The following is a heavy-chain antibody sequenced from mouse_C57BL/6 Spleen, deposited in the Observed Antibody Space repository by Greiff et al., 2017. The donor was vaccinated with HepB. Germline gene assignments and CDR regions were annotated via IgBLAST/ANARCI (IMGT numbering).Heavy chain of an antibody. J-gene: IGHJ3*01. V-gene: IGHV1-55*01. Sequence: QVQLQQPGAELVKPGASVKMSCKASGYTFTSYWITWVKQRPGQGLEWIGDIYPGSGSTNYNEKFKSKATLTVDTSSSTAYMQLSSLTSEDSAVYYCARYGSSSALFAYRGQGTLVTVSA. D-gene: IGHD1-1*01. CDR3: ARYGSSSALFAY. CDR1: GYTFTSYW. CDR2: IYPGSGST.